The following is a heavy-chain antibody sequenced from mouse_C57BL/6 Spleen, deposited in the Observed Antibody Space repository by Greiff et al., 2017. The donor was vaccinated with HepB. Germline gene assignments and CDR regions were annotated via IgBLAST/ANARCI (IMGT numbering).Heavy chain of an antibody. CDR3: ARYLTTVVARYFDV. J-gene: IGHJ1*03. V-gene: IGHV1-69*01. CDR2: IDPSDSYT. Sequence: VQLQQPGAELVMPGASVKLSCKASGYTFTSYWMRWVKQRPGQGLEWIGEIDPSDSYTNYNQKFKGKSTLTVDKSSSTAYMQLSSLTSEDSAVYYCARYLTTVVARYFDVWGTGTTVTVSS. CDR1: GYTFTSYW. D-gene: IGHD1-1*01.